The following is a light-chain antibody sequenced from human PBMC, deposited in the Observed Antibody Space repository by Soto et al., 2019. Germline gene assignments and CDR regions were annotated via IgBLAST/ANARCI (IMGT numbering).Light chain of an antibody. Sequence: QSVPTQPPSASGTPGQTVTISCSISSPNVGTNPVAWYQQLPGTAPKLLIYTNSQRPLGVPVRFSGSKSGTSASLAISGLQSEDEGDYYCATWDDNVYVFGTGTKVTVL. J-gene: IGLJ1*01. CDR2: TNS. CDR3: ATWDDNVYV. V-gene: IGLV1-44*01. CDR1: SPNVGTNP.